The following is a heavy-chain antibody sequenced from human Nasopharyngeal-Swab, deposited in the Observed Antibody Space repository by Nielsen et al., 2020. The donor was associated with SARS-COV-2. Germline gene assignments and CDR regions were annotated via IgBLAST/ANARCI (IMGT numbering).Heavy chain of an antibody. CDR2: IDPTDSNI. Sequence: VRQMHGKGLEWMGRIDPTDSNINYSPSFQGHVTISADKSISTAYLHWSSLKASDTAMYYCARLNYYGSGSYFSLDYWGQGTLVTVSS. D-gene: IGHD3-10*01. V-gene: IGHV5-10-1*01. CDR3: ARLNYYGSGSYFSLDY. J-gene: IGHJ4*02.